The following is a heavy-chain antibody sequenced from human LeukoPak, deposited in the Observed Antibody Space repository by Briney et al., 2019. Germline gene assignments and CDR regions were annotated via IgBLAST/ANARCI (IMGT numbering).Heavy chain of an antibody. CDR2: ISGSGGST. Sequence: GGSLRLSCVVSGLTSTGYSMTWVRQAPGKGLEWVSAISGSGGSTYYADSVKGRFTISRDNSKNTLYLQMNSLRAEDTAVYYCAKDWYYDFWSGYPRGGYFDYWGQGTLVTVSS. D-gene: IGHD3-3*01. V-gene: IGHV3-23*01. J-gene: IGHJ4*02. CDR1: GLTSTGYS. CDR3: AKDWYYDFWSGYPRGGYFDY.